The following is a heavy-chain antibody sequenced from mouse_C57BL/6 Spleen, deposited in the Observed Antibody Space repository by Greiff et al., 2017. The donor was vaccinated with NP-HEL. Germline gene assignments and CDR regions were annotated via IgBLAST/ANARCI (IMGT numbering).Heavy chain of an antibody. CDR2: IDPENGDT. D-gene: IGHD1-1*01. Sequence: EVQLQQSGAELVRPGASVKLSCTASGFNIKDDYMHWVKQRPEQGLEWIGWIDPENGDTEYASKFQGKATITADTSSNTAYLQLSSLTSEDTAVYYCTPYYYGSSYRAMDYWGQGTSVTVSS. V-gene: IGHV14-4*01. CDR1: GFNIKDDY. J-gene: IGHJ4*01. CDR3: TPYYYGSSYRAMDY.